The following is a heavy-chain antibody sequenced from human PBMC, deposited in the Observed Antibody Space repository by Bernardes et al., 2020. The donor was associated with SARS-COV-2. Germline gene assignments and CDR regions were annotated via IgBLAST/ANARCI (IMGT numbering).Heavy chain of an antibody. CDR3: ARASMEGWFDP. D-gene: IGHD3-10*01. V-gene: IGHV4-59*01. CDR2: IYYSGST. CDR1: GGSITSYY. J-gene: IGHJ5*02. Sequence: SETLSLTCTVSGGSITSYYWSWIRQPPGKGLEWIGYIYYSGSTTYNPSLKSRVTISADTSKNQFSMKLRSVTAADTAVYYCARASMEGWFDPWGQGALVTVSS.